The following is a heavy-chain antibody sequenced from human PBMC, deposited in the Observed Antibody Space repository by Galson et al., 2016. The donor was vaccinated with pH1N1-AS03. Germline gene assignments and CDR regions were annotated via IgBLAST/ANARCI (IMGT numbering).Heavy chain of an antibody. CDR1: DDTFNSHG. V-gene: IGHV1-18*01. J-gene: IGHJ3*02. Sequence: SVKVSCKVSDDTFNSHGISWVRQAPGQGLEWMGWISANNGDTNYAQKFQGRVTMTTDTSTSTTYMELRSLRSDDTAVYYCARMEKRWGDAYDIWGQGTMVTISS. D-gene: IGHD1-1*01. CDR2: ISANNGDT. CDR3: ARMEKRWGDAYDI.